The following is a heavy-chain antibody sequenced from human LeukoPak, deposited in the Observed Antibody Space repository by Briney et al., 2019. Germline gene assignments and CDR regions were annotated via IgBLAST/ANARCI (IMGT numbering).Heavy chain of an antibody. J-gene: IGHJ4*02. CDR2: INHSGST. CDR3: ARHGAVGATRTIDY. D-gene: IGHD1-26*01. V-gene: IGHV4-34*01. CDR1: GGSFSGYY. Sequence: SETLSLTCAVYGGSFSGYYWSWIRQPPGKGLEWIGEINHSGSTNYNPSLKSRVTISVDKSKNQFSLKLSSVTAADTAVYYCARHGAVGATRTIDYWGQGTLVTVSS.